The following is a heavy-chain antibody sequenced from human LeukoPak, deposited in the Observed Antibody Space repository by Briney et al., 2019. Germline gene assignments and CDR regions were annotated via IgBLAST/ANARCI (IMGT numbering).Heavy chain of an antibody. J-gene: IGHJ3*02. D-gene: IGHD3-9*01. CDR2: IIPIFGTA. CDR3: ARDHYDILTGYSGDAFDI. CDR1: GGTFSGYA. Sequence: ASVKVSCKASGGTFSGYAISWVRQAPGQGLEWMGGIIPIFGTANYAQKFQGRVTITADESTSTAYMELSSLRSEDTAVYYCARDHYDILTGYSGDAFDIWGQGTMVTVSS. V-gene: IGHV1-69*01.